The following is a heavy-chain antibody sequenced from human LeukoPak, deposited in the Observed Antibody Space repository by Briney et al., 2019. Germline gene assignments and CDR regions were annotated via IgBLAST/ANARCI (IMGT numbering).Heavy chain of an antibody. V-gene: IGHV1-18*01. CDR3: ARVHNEGSHYVY. J-gene: IGHJ4*02. Sequence: ASVSVSCKASGYTLTNYGISWVRQAPGQGLEWMGWISGYNGNTNYAQSLQGRVTMTTDTSTSTAYMELRSLRSDDTAVYYCARVHNEGSHYVYWGQGTLVLAFS. CDR2: ISGYNGNT. CDR1: GYTLTNYG. D-gene: IGHD1-26*01.